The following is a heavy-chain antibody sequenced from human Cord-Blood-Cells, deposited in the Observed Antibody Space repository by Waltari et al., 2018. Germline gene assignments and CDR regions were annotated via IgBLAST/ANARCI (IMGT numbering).Heavy chain of an antibody. CDR1: GGSISSGGYY. CDR2: IYYSGST. D-gene: IGHD3-3*01. V-gene: IGHV4-31*03. Sequence: QVQLQESGPGLVKPSQTLSLTCTVSGGSISSGGYYWSWIRQHPGKGLEWIGYIYYSGSTDYNPALKSRVTISVDTSKNQFSLKLSSVTAADTAVYYCARVERRGLRFLEWKGAFDIWGQGTMVTVSS. J-gene: IGHJ3*02. CDR3: ARVERRGLRFLEWKGAFDI.